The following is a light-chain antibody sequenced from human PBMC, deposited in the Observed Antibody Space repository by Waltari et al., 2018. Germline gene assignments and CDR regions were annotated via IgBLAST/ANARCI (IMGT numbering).Light chain of an antibody. CDR1: SSDIAGYNL. J-gene: IGLJ3*02. V-gene: IGLV2-11*01. Sequence: QPALTQPRSVSGSPGQQVTISCTGASSDIAGYNLVSCYQQHPGKAPKLMIYDVSKPPSRVSDRFSCSQSSNTASLTISGLQAEDETDYYCCSYAGSYTWVFGGGTKLTVL. CDR2: DVS. CDR3: CSYAGSYTWV.